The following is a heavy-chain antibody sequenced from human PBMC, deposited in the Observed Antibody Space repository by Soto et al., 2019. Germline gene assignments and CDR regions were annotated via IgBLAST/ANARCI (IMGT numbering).Heavy chain of an antibody. CDR3: ARGNDYSNYYFDY. CDR2: IYYSGST. V-gene: IGHV4-31*03. J-gene: IGHJ4*02. CDR1: GCSISSGGDY. Sequence: SETLCLTCTVSGCSISSGGDYWSWIRQHPGKGLEWIGYIYYSGSTYYNPSLKSRVTISVDTSKNQFSLKLSSVTAADTAVYYCARGNDYSNYYFDYWGQGTLVTVS. D-gene: IGHD4-4*01.